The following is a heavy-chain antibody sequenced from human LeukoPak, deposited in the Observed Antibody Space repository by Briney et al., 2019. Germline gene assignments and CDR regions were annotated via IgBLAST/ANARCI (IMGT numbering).Heavy chain of an antibody. J-gene: IGHJ4*02. CDR2: IYYSGST. CDR3: ARGEGVEYYFDY. CDR1: GGSISSYY. V-gene: IGHV4-59*01. D-gene: IGHD3-10*01. Sequence: PSETLSLTCTVSGGSISSYYWSWIRQPPGKGLEWIGYIYYSGSTNYNPSLKSRVTISVDTSKNQFSLKLSSVTAADTAVYYCARGEGVEYYFDYWGQGTLVTVSS.